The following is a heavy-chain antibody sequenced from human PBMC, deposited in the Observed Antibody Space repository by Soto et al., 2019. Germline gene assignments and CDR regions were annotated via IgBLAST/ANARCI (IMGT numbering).Heavy chain of an antibody. CDR3: ATPVRFHCYDSRDEYFQH. Sequence: PSETLSLTCTVSGSSISSYYWSWIRQPPGKGLEWIGYIYYSGSTHYNRSLKSRVTISVATSKNQFSLKLTSVTAADTAVYYCATPVRFHCYDSRDEYFQHWGQGTLVTVSS. V-gene: IGHV4-59*01. CDR2: IYYSGST. D-gene: IGHD3-22*01. CDR1: GSSISSYY. J-gene: IGHJ1*01.